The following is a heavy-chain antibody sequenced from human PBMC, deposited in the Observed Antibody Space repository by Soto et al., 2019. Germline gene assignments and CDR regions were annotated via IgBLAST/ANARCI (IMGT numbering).Heavy chain of an antibody. CDR2: INPSGGST. CDR1: GYTFTSYY. D-gene: IGHD3-22*01. CDR3: ARESGYYSGY. V-gene: IGHV1-46*01. Sequence: QVQLVQSGAEVKKPGASVKVSCKASGYTFTSYYMHWVRQAPGQGLEWMEIINPSGGSTSYAQKFQGRVTMTRDPSTSTVYRGVSSLRPEDTPVYHCARESGYYSGYWGQGPLVTVSS. J-gene: IGHJ4*02.